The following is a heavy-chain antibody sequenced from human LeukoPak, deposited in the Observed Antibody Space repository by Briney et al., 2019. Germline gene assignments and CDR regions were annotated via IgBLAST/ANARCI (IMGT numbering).Heavy chain of an antibody. V-gene: IGHV4-34*01. Sequence: SETLSLTCAVYGGSFSGYYLSWIRQPPGNGLEWIGEINHSGSTNYNPSLKSRFTISVDTSKNQFSLKLSSVSAADTAVYYCARGGMTTVTPTRNYFDYWGQGTLVTVYS. CDR2: INHSGST. CDR3: ARGGMTTVTPTRNYFDY. D-gene: IGHD4-17*01. J-gene: IGHJ4*02. CDR1: GGSFSGYY.